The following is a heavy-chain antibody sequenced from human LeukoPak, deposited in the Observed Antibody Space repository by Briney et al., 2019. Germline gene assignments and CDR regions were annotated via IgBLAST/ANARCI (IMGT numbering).Heavy chain of an antibody. Sequence: PGGSLRLSCVASGFMFSSYWMNWVRQAPGKGLVWLSRINSDGSSTSYADSVKGRFTISRDNAKNSLYLQMNSLRAEDTAVYYCARVDGGGPHWFDPWGQGTLVTVSS. D-gene: IGHD3-16*01. CDR3: ARVDGGGPHWFDP. CDR1: GFMFSSYW. CDR2: INSDGSST. J-gene: IGHJ5*02. V-gene: IGHV3-74*01.